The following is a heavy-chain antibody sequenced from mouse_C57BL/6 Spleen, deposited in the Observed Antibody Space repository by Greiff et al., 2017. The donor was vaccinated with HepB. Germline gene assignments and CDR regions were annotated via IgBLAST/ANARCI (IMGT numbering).Heavy chain of an antibody. Sequence: EVKLVESGGGLVKPGGSLKLSCAASGFTFSDYGMHWVRQAPEKGLEWVAYISSGSSTIYYADTVKGRCTISRENAKNTLFLQMTSLRSEDTAMYYCEGIPDYYAMDDWGQGTAVTVSS. CDR2: ISSGSSTI. CDR1: GFTFSDYG. J-gene: IGHJ4*01. V-gene: IGHV5-17*01. CDR3: EGIPDYYAMDD.